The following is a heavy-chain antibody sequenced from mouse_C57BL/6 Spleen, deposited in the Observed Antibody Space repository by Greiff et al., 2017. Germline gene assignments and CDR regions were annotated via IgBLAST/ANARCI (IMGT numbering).Heavy chain of an antibody. J-gene: IGHJ2*01. CDR3: TLYDGYQYYLDY. Sequence: VQLQQSGTVLARPGASVKMSCKTSGYTFTSYWMHWVKQRPGQGLEWIGAIYPGNSDTSYNQKFKGKAKLTAVTSASTAYMELSSLTNEDSAVXYCTLYDGYQYYLDYWGQGTTLTVSS. V-gene: IGHV1-5*01. CDR2: IYPGNSDT. D-gene: IGHD2-3*01. CDR1: GYTFTSYW.